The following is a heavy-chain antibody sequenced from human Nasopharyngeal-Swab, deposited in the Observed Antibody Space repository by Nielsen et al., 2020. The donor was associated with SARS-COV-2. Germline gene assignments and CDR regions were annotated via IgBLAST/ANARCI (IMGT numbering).Heavy chain of an antibody. Sequence: WVRQAPGQGLEWMGWISAYNGNTNYAQKLQGRVTMTRDTSTSTVYMELSSLRSEDTAVYYCARGYGSGSYYYFDYWGQGTLVTVSS. J-gene: IGHJ4*02. V-gene: IGHV1-18*01. CDR3: ARGYGSGSYYYFDY. D-gene: IGHD3-10*01. CDR2: ISAYNGNT.